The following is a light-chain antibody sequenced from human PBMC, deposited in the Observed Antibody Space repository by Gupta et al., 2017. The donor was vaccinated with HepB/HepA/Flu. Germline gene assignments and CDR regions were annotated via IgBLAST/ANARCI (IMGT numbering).Light chain of an antibody. CDR1: QTINSW. Sequence: DIQKTQSPSTLSASVGDRVTITCRASQTINSWLAWYQQKPGKAPNLLIYKASTLESGVPSRFSGSGSGTEFTLTISSLQPDDFATYYCQQYNSYPPWTFGQGTKVEIK. V-gene: IGKV1-5*03. CDR3: QQYNSYPPWT. J-gene: IGKJ1*01. CDR2: KAS.